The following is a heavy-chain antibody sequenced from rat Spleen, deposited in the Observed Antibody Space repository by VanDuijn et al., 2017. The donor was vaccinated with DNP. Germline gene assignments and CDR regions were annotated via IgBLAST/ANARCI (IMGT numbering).Heavy chain of an antibody. D-gene: IGHD1-11*01. CDR2: ISASGGST. CDR3: TTDFERGY. V-gene: IGHV5-27*01. J-gene: IGHJ2*01. Sequence: EVQLVESGGGLVQPGRSLKLSCAASGFIFSYYGMAWVRQAPKKGLEWVASISASGGSTSYRDSVKGRFTISRDNAKSTLYLQMDSLRSEDTATYYCTTDFERGYWGQGVMVTVSS. CDR1: GFIFSYYG.